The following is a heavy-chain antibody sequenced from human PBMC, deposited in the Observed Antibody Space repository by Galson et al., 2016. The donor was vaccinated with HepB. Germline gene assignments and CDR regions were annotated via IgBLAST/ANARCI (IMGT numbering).Heavy chain of an antibody. CDR2: AYYTGST. D-gene: IGHD2/OR15-2a*01. CDR1: GGSINSNIYF. Sequence: SETLSLTCTVSGGSINSNIYFWGWIRQPPGKGLEWIGSAYYTGSTYYNPSLKSRNTMSVDTSKNRFSLNLNSVTASVTAVYFFVSGLYFTDTPYFDSWGQGALVTVSS. J-gene: IGHJ4*02. CDR3: VSGLYFTDTPYFDS. V-gene: IGHV4-39*01.